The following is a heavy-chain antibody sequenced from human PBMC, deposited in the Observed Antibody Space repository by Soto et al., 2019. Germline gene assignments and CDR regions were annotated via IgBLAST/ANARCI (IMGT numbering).Heavy chain of an antibody. CDR3: AREPYYYGSGIDP. J-gene: IGHJ5*02. Sequence: GASVKVSCKASGYTFTRYDINWVRQATGQGLEWMGWMNPSSGNTGYAQKFQGRVTMNRNTSISTAYMELSSLRSEDTAVYYCAREPYYYGSGIDPWGQGTLVTVSS. CDR1: GYTFTRYD. D-gene: IGHD3-10*01. V-gene: IGHV1-8*01. CDR2: MNPSSGNT.